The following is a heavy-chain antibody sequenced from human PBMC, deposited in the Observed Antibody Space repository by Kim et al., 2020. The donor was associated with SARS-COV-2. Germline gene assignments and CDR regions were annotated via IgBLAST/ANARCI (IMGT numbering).Heavy chain of an antibody. CDR1: GYTFTSYD. J-gene: IGHJ6*02. V-gene: IGHV1-8*01. CDR2: MNPNSGNT. Sequence: ASVKVSCKASGYTFTSYDINWVRQATGQGLEWMGWMNPNSGNTGYAQKFQGRVTMTRNTSISTAYMELSSLRSEDTAVYYCARRGNYDFWSGYGVWYYYGMTSWGQGTP. D-gene: IGHD3-3*01. CDR3: ARRGNYDFWSGYGVWYYYGMTS.